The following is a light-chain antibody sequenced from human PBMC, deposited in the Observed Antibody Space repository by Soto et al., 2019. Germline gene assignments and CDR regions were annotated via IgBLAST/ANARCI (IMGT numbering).Light chain of an antibody. V-gene: IGLV1-44*01. CDR2: SNN. Sequence: QAVVTQPPSASGTPGQRVTPSRPPTRSNIGSNTVNWYQQLPGTAPKLLIYSNNQRPSGVPDRFSGSKSGTSASLAISGLQSEDEADYYCAAWDDSLNGPVFGGGTKLTVL. J-gene: IGLJ3*02. CDR1: RSNIGSNT. CDR3: AAWDDSLNGPV.